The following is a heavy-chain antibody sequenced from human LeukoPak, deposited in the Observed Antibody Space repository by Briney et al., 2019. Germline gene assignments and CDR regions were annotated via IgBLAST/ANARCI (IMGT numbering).Heavy chain of an antibody. D-gene: IGHD3-10*01. Sequence: GGSLRLSCAASGFSLTHDAIHWVRQAPGKGLEWVAVVSKDTVTKFYRDSVKGRFTISRDNSKNTLYLQMNSLRAEDTAVYYCARDHRFGELSDYWGQGTLVTVSS. CDR2: VSKDTVTK. CDR1: GFSLTHDA. J-gene: IGHJ4*02. CDR3: ARDHRFGELSDY. V-gene: IGHV3-30*03.